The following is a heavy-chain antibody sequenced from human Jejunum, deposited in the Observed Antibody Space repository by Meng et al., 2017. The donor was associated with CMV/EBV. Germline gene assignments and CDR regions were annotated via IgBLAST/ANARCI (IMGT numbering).Heavy chain of an antibody. CDR3: AKDRVPDSRFNFDH. Sequence: ACGFAVSDYAMNWVRQAPGKGLEWLSIIYIGGTTYYAASVKGRFTISRDNSKKTLYLQMNGLRVEDTAVYYCAKDRVPDSRFNFDHWGQGTLVTVSS. CDR1: GFAVSDYA. CDR2: IYIGGTT. J-gene: IGHJ4*02. D-gene: IGHD1-14*01. V-gene: IGHV3-23*03.